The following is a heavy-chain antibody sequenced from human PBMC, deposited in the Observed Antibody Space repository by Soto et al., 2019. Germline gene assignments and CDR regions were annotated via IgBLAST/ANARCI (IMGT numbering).Heavy chain of an antibody. CDR2: IDVLDGE. Sequence: EVQILESGGDLVQPGGSLRLSCVVSGLSLNNYAIAWVRHAPGKGLEFVSTIDVLDGEWYSDSVRGRLAISRDVSRNTVYLPMSSLRVEDTAIYFCSDCRAGGPVNRDQWGPGTRVTVSS. CDR1: GLSLNNYA. V-gene: IGHV3-23*01. J-gene: IGHJ4*02. D-gene: IGHD2-21*01. CDR3: SDCRAGGPVNRDQ.